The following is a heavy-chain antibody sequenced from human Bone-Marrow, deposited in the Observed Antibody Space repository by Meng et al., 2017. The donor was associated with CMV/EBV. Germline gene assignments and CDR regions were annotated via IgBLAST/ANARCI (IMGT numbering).Heavy chain of an antibody. Sequence: GGSLRLSCAASGFMFRRYAMSWVRQAPGKGLEWVSAISGSGGSTYYADSVKGRFTISRDNSKNTLYLQMNSLRAEDTAVYYCAKDRVDDFWSGYYRGMDVWGQGTTVTVSS. D-gene: IGHD3-3*01. CDR1: GFMFRRYA. CDR3: AKDRVDDFWSGYYRGMDV. J-gene: IGHJ6*02. V-gene: IGHV3-23*01. CDR2: ISGSGGST.